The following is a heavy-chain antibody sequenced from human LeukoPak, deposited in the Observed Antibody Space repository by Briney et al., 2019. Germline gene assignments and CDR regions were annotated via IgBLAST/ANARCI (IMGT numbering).Heavy chain of an antibody. J-gene: IGHJ6*03. CDR1: GGSISSGDYY. CDR2: IYYSGGT. V-gene: IGHV4-30-4*01. Sequence: PSETLSLTCTVSGGSISSGDYYWSWIRQPPGKGLEWIGYIYYSGGTYYNPSLKSRVTISVDTSKNQFSLKLSSVTAADTAVYYCARRGTVIHNYYYYYYMDVWGKGTTVTVSS. D-gene: IGHD4-11*01. CDR3: ARRGTVIHNYYYYYYMDV.